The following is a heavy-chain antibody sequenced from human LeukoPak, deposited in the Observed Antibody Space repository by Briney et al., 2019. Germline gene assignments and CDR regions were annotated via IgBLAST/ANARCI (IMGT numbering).Heavy chain of an antibody. V-gene: IGHV3-74*01. Sequence: GGSLRLSCAASGFTLSNYWMHWVRQAPGKGLVWVSRINADGSSASYADSVKGRFTISRDNAKNTLYLQMNSLRAEDTAMYYCAREYGRSRDYGMDVWGQGTTVTVSS. J-gene: IGHJ6*02. D-gene: IGHD3-10*01. CDR3: AREYGRSRDYGMDV. CDR2: INADGSSA. CDR1: GFTLSNYW.